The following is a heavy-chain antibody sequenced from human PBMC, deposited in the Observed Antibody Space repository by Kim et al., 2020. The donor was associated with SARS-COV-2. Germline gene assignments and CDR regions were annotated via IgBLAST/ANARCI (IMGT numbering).Heavy chain of an antibody. Sequence: SETLSLTCKASGDSVSNTDFYWGWIRQPPGKGLEWNSTIYYNGVSYYNESVQSRVTLSVDRSRYVFSLTLTAVTAADTAVYYCVRQVLGPVGNWFDPWGKGTLVTVSS. CDR3: VRQVLGPVGNWFDP. D-gene: IGHD3-10*01. J-gene: IGHJ5*02. CDR1: GDSVSNTDFY. V-gene: IGHV4-39*07. CDR2: IYYNGVS.